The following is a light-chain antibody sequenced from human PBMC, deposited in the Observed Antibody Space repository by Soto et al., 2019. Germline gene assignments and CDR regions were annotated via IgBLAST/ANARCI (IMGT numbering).Light chain of an antibody. CDR3: QQRSNWPPLT. CDR2: DAS. CDR1: RNINGKY. Sequence: EIVFTQSPATLSLSPGERATLSCRASRNINGKYLGWYQLKPGQAPRLLIYDASNRATGIPARFSGSGSGTDFTLTISSLEPEDFAVYYCQQRSNWPPLTFGQGTRLENK. J-gene: IGKJ5*01. V-gene: IGKV3-11*01.